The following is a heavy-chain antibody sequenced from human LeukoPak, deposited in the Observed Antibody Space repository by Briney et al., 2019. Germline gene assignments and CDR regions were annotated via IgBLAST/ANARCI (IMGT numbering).Heavy chain of an antibody. CDR3: ARFLISSNWYPKFDP. D-gene: IGHD6-13*01. Sequence: PSETLSLTCTVSGGSISSDNYYWGWMRQTPGKGLDWIGSIYDSQSTNYNPSLKSRVTISLDTSKNQVSLRLTSVTAADTAVYYCARFLISSNWYPKFDPWGQGTLVTVSS. J-gene: IGHJ5*02. CDR2: IYDSQST. V-gene: IGHV4-39*07. CDR1: GGSISSDNYY.